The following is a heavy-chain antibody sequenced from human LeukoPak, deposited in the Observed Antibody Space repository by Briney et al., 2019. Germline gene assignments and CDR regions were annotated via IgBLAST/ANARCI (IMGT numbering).Heavy chain of an antibody. CDR2: ISYDGSNK. CDR1: GFTFSSYG. J-gene: IGHJ4*02. Sequence: PGGSLRLSCAASGFTFSSYGMHWVRQAPGKGLEWVAVISYDGSNKYYADSVKGRFTISRDNSKNTLYLQMNSLRAEDTAVYYCAKDLIAAAGQVDSDYWGQGTLVTVSS. CDR3: AKDLIAAAGQVDSDY. V-gene: IGHV3-30*18. D-gene: IGHD6-13*01.